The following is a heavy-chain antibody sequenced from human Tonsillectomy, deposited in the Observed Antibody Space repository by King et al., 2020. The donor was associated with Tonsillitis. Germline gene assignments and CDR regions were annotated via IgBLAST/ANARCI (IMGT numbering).Heavy chain of an antibody. CDR2: INPNSGGT. CDR1: GYTFTGYY. J-gene: IGHJ4*02. CDR3: ALMGRYSISLIDY. V-gene: IGHV1-2*02. D-gene: IGHD6-13*01. Sequence: VQLVESGAEVKKPGASVKVSCTASGYTFTGYYMNWVRQAPGQGLEWVGWINPNSGGTNYAQKFQGRVTMTRDTSISTAYMELSRLRSDDTAVYYCALMGRYSISLIDYWRKGTLVTVSS.